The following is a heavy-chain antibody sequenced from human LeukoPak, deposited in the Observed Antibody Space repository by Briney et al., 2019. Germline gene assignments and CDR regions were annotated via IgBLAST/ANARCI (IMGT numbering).Heavy chain of an antibody. CDR1: GFTFSNAW. Sequence: GGSLRLSCAASGFTFSNAWMSWVRQAPGKGLEWVSDISGGGATTFYADSVKGRFTISRDNSKNTLYLQLSSLRAEDTAVYYCAKSTGYSTTGRDFDSWGRGTLVTVSS. D-gene: IGHD6-13*01. CDR2: ISGGGATT. V-gene: IGHV3-23*01. J-gene: IGHJ4*02. CDR3: AKSTGYSTTGRDFDS.